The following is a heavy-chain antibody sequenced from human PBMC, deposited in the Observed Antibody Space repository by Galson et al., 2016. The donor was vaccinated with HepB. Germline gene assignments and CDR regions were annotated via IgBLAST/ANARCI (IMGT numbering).Heavy chain of an antibody. CDR1: GFTFSRSA. D-gene: IGHD3-22*01. V-gene: IGHV3-23*01. J-gene: IGHJ4*02. CDR2: ISGGGNTT. Sequence: SLRLSCAASGFTFSRSALSWLRQAPGKGLEWVSAISGGGNTTYYADSVKGRFTISRDNSKNTLYLPMNSLRAGDTAIYYCARDLTRITMMQAVIPRGFFVSWGQGALVTVSS. CDR3: ARDLTRITMMQAVIPRGFFVS.